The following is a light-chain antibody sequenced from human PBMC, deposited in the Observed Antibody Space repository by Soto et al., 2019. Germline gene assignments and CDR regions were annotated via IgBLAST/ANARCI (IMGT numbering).Light chain of an antibody. J-gene: IGKJ1*01. V-gene: IGKV1-5*01. CDR3: HHYNSHST. CDR2: GAS. CDR1: QSISTY. Sequence: QMTQSPSYLSASAGDRVTITCRASQSISTYLNWYQHKPGKAPNVLINGASNLESGVPSRFSGSGSGTESTLTIRSLQPDDFATYYCHHYNSHSTFGQGTQVEIK.